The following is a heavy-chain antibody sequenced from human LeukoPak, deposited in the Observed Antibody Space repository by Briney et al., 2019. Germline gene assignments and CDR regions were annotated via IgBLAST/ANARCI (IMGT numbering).Heavy chain of an antibody. CDR3: AREVGGDGVVTHDAFDI. D-gene: IGHD3-3*01. J-gene: IGHJ3*02. CDR1: GFTFSSYW. V-gene: IGHV3-74*01. CDR2: INTDGSST. Sequence: QPGGSLRLSCAASGFTFSSYWMHWVRQAPGKGLVWVSRINTDGSSTSYADSVKGRFTISRDNAKNTLYLQMNSLRAEDTAVYYCAREVGGDGVVTHDAFDIWGQGTMVTVSS.